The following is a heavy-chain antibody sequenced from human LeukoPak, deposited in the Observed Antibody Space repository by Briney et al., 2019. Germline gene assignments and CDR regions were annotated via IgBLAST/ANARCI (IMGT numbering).Heavy chain of an antibody. CDR3: ASTDSDWNHEITF. Sequence: GGSLRLSCAASGFTFNNYSMNWVRQAPGKGLEWVSYITSSSSTIYYADSVKGRFTISRDNAKNSLYLQMNSLRSADTAVYFCASTDSDWNHEITFWGQGTLVTVSS. V-gene: IGHV3-48*01. J-gene: IGHJ4*02. CDR2: ITSSSSTI. D-gene: IGHD1-1*01. CDR1: GFTFNNYS.